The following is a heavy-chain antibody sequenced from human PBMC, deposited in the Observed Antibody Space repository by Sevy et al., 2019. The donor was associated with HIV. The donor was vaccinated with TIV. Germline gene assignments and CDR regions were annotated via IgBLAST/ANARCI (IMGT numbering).Heavy chain of an antibody. Sequence: GGSLRLSCAASGFTFDDYAMHWVRQAPGKGLEWVSGISWDSNAIGYADSLRGRFTISRDNAKNSLYLQMNSLRAEDTALYHCAKDKGYSYGSYGMDVWGQGTTVTVSS. D-gene: IGHD5-18*01. CDR2: ISWDSNAI. CDR1: GFTFDDYA. CDR3: AKDKGYSYGSYGMDV. J-gene: IGHJ6*02. V-gene: IGHV3-9*01.